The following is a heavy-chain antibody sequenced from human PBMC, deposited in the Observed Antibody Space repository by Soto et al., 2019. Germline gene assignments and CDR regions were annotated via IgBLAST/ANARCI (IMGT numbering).Heavy chain of an antibody. J-gene: IGHJ4*02. Sequence: GASVKVSCKASGYTFTSYDINWVRQATGQGLEWMGWMNPNSGNTGYAQKFQGRVTMTRNTSISTAYMELRSLRSDGTAVYYCAREVGVTYFDYWGQGTLVTVSS. CDR3: AREVGVTYFDY. CDR1: GYTFTSYD. V-gene: IGHV1-8*01. CDR2: MNPNSGNT. D-gene: IGHD3-22*01.